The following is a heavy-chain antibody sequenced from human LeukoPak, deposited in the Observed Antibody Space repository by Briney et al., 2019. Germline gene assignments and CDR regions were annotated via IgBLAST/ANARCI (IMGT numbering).Heavy chain of an antibody. CDR3: ARSGNLGFDI. V-gene: IGHV4-30-2*01. CDR1: GGSISSGGYS. Sequence: SQTLSLTCAVSGGSISSGGYSWSWIRQPPGKGLEWIGYIYHSGSTYYNPSLKSRVTISVDRSKNQFSLKLSSVTAADTAVYYCARSGNLGFDIWGQGTKVTVSS. D-gene: IGHD3-10*01. CDR2: IYHSGST. J-gene: IGHJ3*02.